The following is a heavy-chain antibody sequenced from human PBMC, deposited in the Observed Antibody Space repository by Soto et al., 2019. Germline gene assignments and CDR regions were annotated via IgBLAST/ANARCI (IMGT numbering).Heavy chain of an antibody. CDR2: IYYSGST. J-gene: IGHJ5*02. Sequence: QVQLQESGPGLVKPSQTLSLTCTVSGGSISSGGYYWSWIRQHPGKGLEWIGYIYYSGSTYYNPSLKSRVTISVDTSKNQFSLKLSSVTAADTAVYYCAREMTIFGVAKGWFDPWGQGTLVTVSS. D-gene: IGHD3-3*01. CDR3: AREMTIFGVAKGWFDP. V-gene: IGHV4-31*03. CDR1: GGSISSGGYY.